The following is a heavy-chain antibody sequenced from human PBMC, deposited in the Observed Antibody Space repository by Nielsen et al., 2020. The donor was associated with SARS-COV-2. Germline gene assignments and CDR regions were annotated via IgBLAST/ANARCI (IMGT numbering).Heavy chain of an antibody. D-gene: IGHD5-12*01. CDR2: IYYSGST. Sequence: SETLSLTCTVSGGSISSGGYYWSWIRQHPGKGLEWIGYIYYSGSTYYNPSLKSRVTISVDTSKNQFSLQLNSVTPEDTAVYYCARGYSGYDSETDYYYYGMDVWGQGTTVTVSS. J-gene: IGHJ6*02. CDR1: GGSISSGGYY. CDR3: ARGYSGYDSETDYYYYGMDV. V-gene: IGHV4-31*03.